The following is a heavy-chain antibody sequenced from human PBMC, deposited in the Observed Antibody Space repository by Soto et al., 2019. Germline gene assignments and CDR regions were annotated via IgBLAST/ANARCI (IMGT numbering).Heavy chain of an antibody. Sequence: SGPTLVNPTQTLTLTCTFSGFSLSTSGVGVGWIRQPPGKALEWLALIYWDDDKRYSPSLKSRLTITKDTSKNQVVLTMTNMDPVDTATYYCVQSRCGGDCLTFYSSHAYYGLDVWGQGTTVTVSS. CDR2: IYWDDDK. V-gene: IGHV2-5*02. CDR3: VQSRCGGDCLTFYSSHAYYGLDV. D-gene: IGHD2-21*02. J-gene: IGHJ6*02. CDR1: GFSLSTSGVG.